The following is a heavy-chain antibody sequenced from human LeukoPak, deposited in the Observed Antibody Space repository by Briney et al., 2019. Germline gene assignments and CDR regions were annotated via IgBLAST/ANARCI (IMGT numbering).Heavy chain of an antibody. D-gene: IGHD3-3*01. V-gene: IGHV4-59*11. CDR3: ARDGFWSGYNYYYYNMDV. Sequence: SETLSLTCTVSGGSISSHYWSWIRQPPGKGLEWVGYIYYSGSTNYNPSLKSRVTISVDTSKNQFSLKLSSVTAADTAVYYCARDGFWSGYNYYYYNMDVWGKGTTVTVSS. J-gene: IGHJ6*03. CDR1: GGSISSHY. CDR2: IYYSGST.